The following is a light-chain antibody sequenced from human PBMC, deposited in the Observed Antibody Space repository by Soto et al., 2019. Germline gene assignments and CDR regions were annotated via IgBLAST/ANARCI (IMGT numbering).Light chain of an antibody. CDR2: ANI. Sequence: QSVLTQPPSVSGAPGQRVSISCTGTNTNIGAGHDVNWYQLLPGTAPNLLIYANINRPSGVPDRFSGSKSGASAFLVITGGLADEEADDYCQSYYSSLSAWKVFGGGTKLTVL. CDR3: QSYYSSLSAWKV. V-gene: IGLV1-40*01. CDR1: NTNIGAGHD. J-gene: IGLJ3*02.